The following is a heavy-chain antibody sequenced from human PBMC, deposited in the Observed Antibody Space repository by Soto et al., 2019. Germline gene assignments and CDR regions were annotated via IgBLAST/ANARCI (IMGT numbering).Heavy chain of an antibody. CDR1: GYTFTSYG. J-gene: IGHJ6*02. CDR3: ARDRGSIAGRPRGYYGMDV. Sequence: GASVKVSCKASGYTFTSYGISWVRQAPGQGLEWMGIINPSGGSTSYAQKFQGRVTMTRDTSTSTVYMELSSLRSEDTAVYYCARDRGSIAGRPRGYYGMDVWGQGTTVTVSS. V-gene: IGHV1-46*01. D-gene: IGHD6-6*01. CDR2: INPSGGST.